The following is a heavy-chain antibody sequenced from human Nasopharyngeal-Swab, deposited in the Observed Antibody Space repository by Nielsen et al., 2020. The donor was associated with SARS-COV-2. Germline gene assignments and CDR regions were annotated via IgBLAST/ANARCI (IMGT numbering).Heavy chain of an antibody. CDR2: IYYSGST. V-gene: IGHV4-59*01. J-gene: IGHJ4*02. Sequence: WIRQPPWKGLEWIGYIYYSGSTNYNPSLKSRVTISVDTSKNQFSLKLSSVTAADTAVYYCARGGGSSSWVDYWGQGTLVTVSS. CDR3: ARGGGSSSWVDY. D-gene: IGHD6-13*01.